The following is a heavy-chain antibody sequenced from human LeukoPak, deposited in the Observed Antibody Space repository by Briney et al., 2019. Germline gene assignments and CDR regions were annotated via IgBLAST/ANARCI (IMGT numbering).Heavy chain of an antibody. Sequence: SETLSLTCTVSGGSISSYYWSWIRQPPGKGLEWIGYIYYSGSTNYNPSLKSRVTISVDTSMNQFSLKLSSVTAADTAVYYCARHTTPYESSGYSFDDWGQGTLVTVSS. J-gene: IGHJ4*02. CDR3: ARHTTPYESSGYSFDD. V-gene: IGHV4-59*08. CDR1: GGSISSYY. D-gene: IGHD3-22*01. CDR2: IYYSGST.